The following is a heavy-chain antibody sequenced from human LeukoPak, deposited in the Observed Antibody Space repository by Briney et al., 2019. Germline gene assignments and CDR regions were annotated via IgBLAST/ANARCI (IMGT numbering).Heavy chain of an antibody. J-gene: IGHJ3*02. CDR2: IYSSEST. CDR1: GGSISSGSYY. CDR3: ARGDDWDDAFDI. D-gene: IGHD3-9*01. V-gene: IGHV4-61*02. Sequence: SQTLSLTCTVSGGSISSGSYYWSWIRQPAGKGLEWIGRIYSSESTNYNPSLKSRVTISVDTSKNQFSLNLSSVTAADTAVYYCARGDDWDDAFDIWGQGTKVTVSS.